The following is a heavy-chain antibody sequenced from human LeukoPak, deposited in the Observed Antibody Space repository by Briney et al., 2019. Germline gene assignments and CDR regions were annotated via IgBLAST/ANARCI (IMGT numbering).Heavy chain of an antibody. Sequence: ASVKVSCKASGYTFSNFGISWVRQAPGQGLEWMGWISGNNDNPNYGQKFQGRLTVTTDSSTSTAYMELRNLRSDDTAVYYCARDGTSTDDYWGQGTLVTVSS. CDR2: ISGNNDNP. D-gene: IGHD2-2*01. CDR1: GYTFSNFG. J-gene: IGHJ4*02. CDR3: ARDGTSTDDY. V-gene: IGHV1-18*01.